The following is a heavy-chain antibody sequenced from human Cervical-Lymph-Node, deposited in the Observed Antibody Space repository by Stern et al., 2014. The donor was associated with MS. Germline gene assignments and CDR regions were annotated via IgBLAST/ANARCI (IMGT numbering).Heavy chain of an antibody. J-gene: IGHJ4*02. CDR1: GVSISTYY. Sequence: VQLVESGPGLVKPSETLSLTCRVSGVSISTYYWTWIRQPPGKGLEWIGYGYYSGSTNYNPSLKSRVSISIDTSKNELSLKLTSVTAADTAVYYCARTAMADYWGQGTLVTVSS. D-gene: IGHD5-18*01. CDR3: ARTAMADY. CDR2: GYYSGST. V-gene: IGHV4-59*01.